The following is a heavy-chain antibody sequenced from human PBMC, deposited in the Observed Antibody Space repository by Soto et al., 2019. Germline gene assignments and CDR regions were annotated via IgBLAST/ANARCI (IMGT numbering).Heavy chain of an antibody. D-gene: IGHD3-3*01. CDR1: GFTFDDYA. CDR2: ISWNSGTI. V-gene: IGHV3-9*01. J-gene: IGHJ4*02. CDR3: AKGSGYSDFRFPPDY. Sequence: GGSLRLSCAASGFTFDDYAMHWVRQVPGKGLEWVSGISWNSGTIGYADSVKGRFTISRDNAKNSLYLEMNSLGVEDTALYYCAKGSGYSDFRFPPDYWGQGTLVTVSS.